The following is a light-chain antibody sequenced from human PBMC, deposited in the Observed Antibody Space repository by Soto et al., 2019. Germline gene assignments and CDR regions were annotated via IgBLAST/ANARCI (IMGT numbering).Light chain of an antibody. J-gene: IGKJ1*01. Sequence: EIVMTQSPATLSVSPGERATLSSRASQSVSSNLAWYQQKPGQAPRLLIYGASTRATGIPARFSGSGSGTEFTLTISSLQSEDFAVYYCQQYNNWPPTWTFGQGTKVEIK. V-gene: IGKV3-15*01. CDR1: QSVSSN. CDR2: GAS. CDR3: QQYNNWPPTWT.